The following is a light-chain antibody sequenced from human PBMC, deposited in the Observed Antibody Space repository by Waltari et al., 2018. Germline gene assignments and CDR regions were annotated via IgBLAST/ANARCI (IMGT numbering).Light chain of an antibody. J-gene: IGKJ1*01. CDR2: HAS. Sequence: EILLTQSPGTLSLSSGERAPLSCRTSQSISKYLAWYQQKPGQAPRLLIYHASSRATGIPDRFSGSGSGTDFSLTISRLEPEDFAVYYCQHYVSLPVTFGQGTKVEIK. CDR1: QSISKY. V-gene: IGKV3-20*01. CDR3: QHYVSLPVT.